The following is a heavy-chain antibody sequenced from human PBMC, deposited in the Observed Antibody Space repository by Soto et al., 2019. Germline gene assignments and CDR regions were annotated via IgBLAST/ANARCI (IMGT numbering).Heavy chain of an antibody. D-gene: IGHD6-13*01. CDR1: GYTFTSYG. Sequence: QVQLVQSGAEVKKPGASVKVSCKASGYTFTSYGISWVRQAPGQGLEWMGWISAYNGNTNYTQKLQGRVTMTTDTSTNTAYMEPRSLRSDDTAVYYCARDLAAAGPFDYWGQGTLVTVSS. CDR2: ISAYNGNT. CDR3: ARDLAAAGPFDY. J-gene: IGHJ4*02. V-gene: IGHV1-18*01.